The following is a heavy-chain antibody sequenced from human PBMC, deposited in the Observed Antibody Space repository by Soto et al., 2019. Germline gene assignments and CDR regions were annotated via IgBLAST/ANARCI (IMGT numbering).Heavy chain of an antibody. CDR3: ARHQGPAAGNYGMDV. J-gene: IGHJ6*02. V-gene: IGHV3-21*01. CDR2: ISSSSSYI. D-gene: IGHD6-13*01. Sequence: CAASGFTFSSYSMNWVRQAPGKGLEWVASISSSSSYIYYADSVKGRFTISRDKAKNSLFLQMSSLRAEDTALYYCARHQGPAAGNYGMDVWGRGTTVTVSS. CDR1: GFTFSSYS.